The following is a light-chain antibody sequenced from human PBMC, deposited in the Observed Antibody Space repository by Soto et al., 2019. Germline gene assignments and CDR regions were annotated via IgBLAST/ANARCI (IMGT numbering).Light chain of an antibody. V-gene: IGLV2-14*01. Sequence: QSALTQPASVSGSPGQSITISCTGTSSDIGDYNYVSWYQQCPGKAPKLMIYEVSNRPSGVSNRFSGSKSGNTASLTISGLKAADDDDYYCSSFTSSSPDVFGTGTKLTVL. CDR1: SSDIGDYNY. CDR3: SSFTSSSPDV. J-gene: IGLJ1*01. CDR2: EVS.